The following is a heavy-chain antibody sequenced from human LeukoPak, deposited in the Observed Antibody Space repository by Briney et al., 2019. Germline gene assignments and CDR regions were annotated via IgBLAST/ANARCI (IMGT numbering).Heavy chain of an antibody. Sequence: GGSLRLSCPASGITFDDYAIHWVRQAPGKGLEWVSLISGDGGSTYYADSVKGRFTISRDNSKNSLNLQMNSLRTEDTALYYCAKGFSVLASNHYYYYYGMDVWGQGTTVTVSS. V-gene: IGHV3-43*02. D-gene: IGHD3-3*01. CDR1: GITFDDYA. CDR3: AKGFSVLASNHYYYYYGMDV. J-gene: IGHJ6*02. CDR2: ISGDGGST.